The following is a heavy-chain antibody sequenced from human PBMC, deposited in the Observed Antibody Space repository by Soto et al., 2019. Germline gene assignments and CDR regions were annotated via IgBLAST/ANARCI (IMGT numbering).Heavy chain of an antibody. J-gene: IGHJ6*02. CDR2: ISSSSSTI. CDR1: GFTFSSYS. D-gene: IGHD6-13*01. CDR3: ASFIAAAGTNYYYGMDV. V-gene: IGHV3-48*01. Sequence: EVQLVESGGGLVQPGGSLRLSCAASGFTFSSYSMNWVRQAPGKGLEWVSYISSSSSTIYYADSVKGRFTISRDNAKNSLYLQMYSLRAEDTAVYYCASFIAAAGTNYYYGMDVWGQGTTVTVSS.